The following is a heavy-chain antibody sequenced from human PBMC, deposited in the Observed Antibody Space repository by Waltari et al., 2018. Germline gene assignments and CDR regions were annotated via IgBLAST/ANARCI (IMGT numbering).Heavy chain of an antibody. V-gene: IGHV4-4*07. J-gene: IGHJ4*02. CDR3: AGALWFGELLTPRFDY. CDR1: GGSISSYY. CDR2: IYTSGST. Sequence: QVQLQESGPGLVKPSETLSLTCTVSGGSISSYYWSWIRQPAGKGLEWIGRIYTSGSTNYNPSLKSRVTMSVDTSKNQFSLKLSSVTAADTAVYYCAGALWFGELLTPRFDYWGQGTLVTVSS. D-gene: IGHD3-10*01.